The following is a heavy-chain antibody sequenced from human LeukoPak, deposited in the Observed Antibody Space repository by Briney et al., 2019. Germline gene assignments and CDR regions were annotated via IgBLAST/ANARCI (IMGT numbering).Heavy chain of an antibody. V-gene: IGHV1-69*04. CDR3: ARAYTRDGYKLYYFDY. J-gene: IGHJ4*02. D-gene: IGHD5-24*01. CDR2: IIPILGIA. Sequence: ASVKVSCKASGGTFSSYAISWVRQAPGQGLAWMGRIIPILGIANDAQKFQGRVTMTRDTSTSTVYMELSSLRSEDTAVYYCARAYTRDGYKLYYFDYWGQGTLVTVSS. CDR1: GGTFSSYA.